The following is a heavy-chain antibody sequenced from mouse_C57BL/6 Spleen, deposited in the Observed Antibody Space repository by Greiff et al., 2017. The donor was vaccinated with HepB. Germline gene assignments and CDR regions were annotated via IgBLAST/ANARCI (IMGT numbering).Heavy chain of an antibody. Sequence: QVQLQQPGAELVKPGASVKLSCKASGYTFTSYWMQWVKQRPGQGLEWIGEIDPSDSYTNYNQKFKGKATLTVDTSSSTAYMQLSSLTSEDSAVYYCARRARGYYGPNYFDYWGQGTTLTVSS. CDR1: GYTFTSYW. CDR3: ARRARGYYGPNYFDY. D-gene: IGHD1-1*01. V-gene: IGHV1-50*01. CDR2: IDPSDSYT. J-gene: IGHJ2*01.